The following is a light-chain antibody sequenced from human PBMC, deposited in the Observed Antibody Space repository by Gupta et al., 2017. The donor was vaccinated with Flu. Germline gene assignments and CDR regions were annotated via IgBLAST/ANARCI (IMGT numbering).Light chain of an antibody. V-gene: IGLV3-21*03. CDR2: DGS. Sequence: SHLPTPPPSVSAAPRKTARLTCGGNGVGSKVVHGYQQKQGQAPVLVIDDGSDRPSGIPGRFSGSNSGNTATLTIRRVEVGDEADDDEQVWYSHSGHRYWVFGGGTKVTVL. CDR3: QVWYSHSGHRYWV. J-gene: IGLJ3*02. CDR1: GVGSKV.